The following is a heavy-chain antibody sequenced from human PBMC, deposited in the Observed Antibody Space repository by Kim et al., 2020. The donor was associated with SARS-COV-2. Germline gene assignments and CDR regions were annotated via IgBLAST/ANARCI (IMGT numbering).Heavy chain of an antibody. V-gene: IGHV3-7*01. Sequence: GGSLRLSCAVPRFNSRGYWMRWARQAPGKGLEWVATIEQDGGMKFYADSVRGRFTISVDHAKKSLFLQMTSLRVEDTAVYFCESTEGYWGRGTLASVSS. J-gene: IGHJ4*02. CDR2: IEQDGGMK. D-gene: IGHD2-8*02. CDR3: ESTEGY. CDR1: RFNSRGYW.